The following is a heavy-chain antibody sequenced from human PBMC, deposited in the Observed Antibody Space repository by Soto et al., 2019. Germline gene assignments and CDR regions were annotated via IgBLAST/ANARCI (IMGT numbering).Heavy chain of an antibody. Sequence: GASVKVSCKASGYTFTSYYMHWVRQAPGQGLEWMGIINPSGGSTSYAQKFQGRVTMTRDTYTSTVYMELSSLRSDDTAVYYCARDLEDIVVVPAASGSGRYYYYGMDVWGQGTTVTVSS. CDR3: ARDLEDIVVVPAASGSGRYYYYGMDV. J-gene: IGHJ6*02. V-gene: IGHV1-46*01. CDR2: INPSGGST. D-gene: IGHD2-2*01. CDR1: GYTFTSYY.